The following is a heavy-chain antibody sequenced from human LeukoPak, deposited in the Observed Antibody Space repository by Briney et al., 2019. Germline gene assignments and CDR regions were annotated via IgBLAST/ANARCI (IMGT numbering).Heavy chain of an antibody. Sequence: PSETLSLTCTVSGGSISSSSYYWGWIRQPPGKGLEWIGSIYYSGSTYYNPSLKSRVTISVDTSKNQFSLKLSSVTAADTAVYYCTTDGYSYGNYYFDYWGQGTLVTVSS. CDR1: GGSISSSSYY. V-gene: IGHV4-39*07. CDR3: TTDGYSYGNYYFDY. CDR2: IYYSGST. J-gene: IGHJ4*02. D-gene: IGHD5-18*01.